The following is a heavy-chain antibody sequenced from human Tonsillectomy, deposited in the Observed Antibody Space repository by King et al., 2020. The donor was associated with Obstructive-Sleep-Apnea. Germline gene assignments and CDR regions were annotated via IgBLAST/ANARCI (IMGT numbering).Heavy chain of an antibody. CDR3: ARTNYYGSD. D-gene: IGHD3-10*01. CDR1: GFTFSSYW. CDR2: IKQDGREK. J-gene: IGHJ4*02. Sequence: QLVQSGGGLVQPGGALRLSCAASGFTFSSYWMSWVRQAPGKGLEWGANIKQDGREKKYVDSVKGRVTISRDNAKNSLYLQMNSLRAEDTAVYYCARTNYYGSDWGQGTLVTVSS. V-gene: IGHV3-7*01.